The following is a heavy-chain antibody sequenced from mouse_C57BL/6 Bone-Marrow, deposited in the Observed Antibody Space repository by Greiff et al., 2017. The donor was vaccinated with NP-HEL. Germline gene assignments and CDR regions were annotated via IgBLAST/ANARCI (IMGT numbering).Heavy chain of an antibody. D-gene: IGHD1-1*01. CDR2: IDPSDSET. J-gene: IGHJ3*01. Sequence: QVQLQQPGAELVRPGSSVKLSCKASGYTFTSYWMHWVKQRPIQGLEWIGNIDPSDSETHYNQKFKDKATLTVDKYSSTAYMQLSSLTSEDSAVYYCEWADYGGFAYWGQGTLVTVSA. CDR3: EWADYGGFAY. V-gene: IGHV1-52*01. CDR1: GYTFTSYW.